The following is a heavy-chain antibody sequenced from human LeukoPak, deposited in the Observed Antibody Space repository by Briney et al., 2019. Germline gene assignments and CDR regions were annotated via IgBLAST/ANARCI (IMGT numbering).Heavy chain of an antibody. CDR2: IYHSGST. CDR3: ARDPINYYDSSGLDY. V-gene: IGHV4-38-2*02. J-gene: IGHJ4*02. CDR1: GYSISSGYY. D-gene: IGHD3-22*01. Sequence: SETLSLTCTVSGYSISSGYYWGWIRQPPGKGLEWIGSIYHSGSTYYNPSLKSRVTISVDTSKNQFSLKLNSVTAADTAVYYCARDPINYYDSSGLDYWGQGTLVTVSS.